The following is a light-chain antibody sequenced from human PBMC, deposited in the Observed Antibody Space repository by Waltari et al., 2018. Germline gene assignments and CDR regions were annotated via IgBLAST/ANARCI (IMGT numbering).Light chain of an antibody. Sequence: DIQMTQYPSSLAASVGDRVTITCRTSQTIGPYLSWYQQKAGTAPKLLIYGSSNLQRGVPSRFIGGGSGTDFTLTISSLQPEDFATYFCQQSYRFPYTFGQGTNLEI. J-gene: IGKJ2*01. V-gene: IGKV1-39*01. CDR2: GSS. CDR1: QTIGPY. CDR3: QQSYRFPYT.